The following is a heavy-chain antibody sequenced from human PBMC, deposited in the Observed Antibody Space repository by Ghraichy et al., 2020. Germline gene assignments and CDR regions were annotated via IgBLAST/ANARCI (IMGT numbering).Heavy chain of an antibody. CDR1: GDSISSNTYY. J-gene: IGHJ2*01. D-gene: IGHD2-21*02. Sequence: SETLSLICTVSGDSISSNTYYWGWIRQPPGKGLEWIGSIYSTGSIYYNPSLMSRVTISVDTSKNQFSLKLNSVTAADTAVYYCASPYCGGDCYYHYWYFDLWGRGTLVTVSS. CDR3: ASPYCGGDCYYHYWYFDL. CDR2: IYSTGSI. V-gene: IGHV4-39*01.